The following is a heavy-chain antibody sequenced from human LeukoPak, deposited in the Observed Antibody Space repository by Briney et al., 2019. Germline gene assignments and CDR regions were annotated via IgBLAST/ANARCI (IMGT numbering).Heavy chain of an antibody. CDR1: GGSISSDY. D-gene: IGHD3-22*01. CDR3: ARDGYSDSSGYDYPPSV. J-gene: IGHJ4*02. V-gene: IGHV4-59*01. CDR2: VSYTGSS. Sequence: SETLSLTCTVSGGSISSDYWTWIRQPPGKRLQWIGYVSYTGSSSYNPSLRSRVTISVDASKKQFSLKLSSVTAADTAVYYCARDGYSDSSGYDYPPSVWGQGTLVTVSS.